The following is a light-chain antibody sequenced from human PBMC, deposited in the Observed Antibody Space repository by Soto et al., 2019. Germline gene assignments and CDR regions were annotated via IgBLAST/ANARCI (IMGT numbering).Light chain of an antibody. Sequence: QSVLTQPRSVSGSPGQSVTISCTGSSSDVGEYNYVSWYQHHPGNAPKLMIYDVSKRPSGVPDRFSGSKSDNTASLTISGLQAEDEANYYCFSYAGSRVFGGGTKLTVL. CDR1: SSDVGEYNY. J-gene: IGLJ3*02. CDR2: DVS. CDR3: FSYAGSRV. V-gene: IGLV2-11*01.